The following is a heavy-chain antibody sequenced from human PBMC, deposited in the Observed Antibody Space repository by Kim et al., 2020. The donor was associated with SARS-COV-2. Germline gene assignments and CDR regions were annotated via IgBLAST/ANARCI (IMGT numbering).Heavy chain of an antibody. CDR1: QLTFDKYR. Sequence: GGSLRLSCAASQLTFDKYRMTWVRQAPGQGLEWVASIDQEGVDTYYLDSVKGRFTVSRDNARNSLSLQLNALAGEDTAVYFCARARKVTSGSYAYFAMDFWGQGTAVTVSS. CDR3: ARARKVTSGSYAYFAMDF. D-gene: IGHD4-17*01. CDR2: IDQEGVDT. V-gene: IGHV3-7*01. J-gene: IGHJ6*02.